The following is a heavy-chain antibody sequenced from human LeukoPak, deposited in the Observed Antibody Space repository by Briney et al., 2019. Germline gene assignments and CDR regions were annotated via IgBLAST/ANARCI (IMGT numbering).Heavy chain of an antibody. CDR3: ARTLIAARPGAFDI. CDR1: GFTFSSYS. J-gene: IGHJ3*02. D-gene: IGHD6-6*01. Sequence: GGSLRLSCAASGFTFSSYSMNWVREAPGKGLECVSSISSSSSYIYYADSVKGRFTISRDNAKNSLYLQMNSLRAEDTAVYYCARTLIAARPGAFDIWGQGTLVTVSS. V-gene: IGHV3-21*01. CDR2: ISSSSSYI.